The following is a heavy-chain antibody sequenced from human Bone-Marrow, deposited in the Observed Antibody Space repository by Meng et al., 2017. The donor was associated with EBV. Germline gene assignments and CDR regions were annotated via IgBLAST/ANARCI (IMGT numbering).Heavy chain of an antibody. CDR3: ARGPFEWEPRGEDY. D-gene: IGHD1-26*01. J-gene: IGHJ4*02. CDR2: INHSGST. V-gene: IGHV4-34*01. CDR1: GGSFSGYY. Sequence: APLQQWGPGLLKPSDTLSLTGSGYGGSFSGYYWSWIRQPPGKGLEWIGEINHSGSTNYNPSLKSRVTISVDTSKNQFSLKLSSVTAADTAVYYCARGPFEWEPRGEDYWGQGTLVTVSS.